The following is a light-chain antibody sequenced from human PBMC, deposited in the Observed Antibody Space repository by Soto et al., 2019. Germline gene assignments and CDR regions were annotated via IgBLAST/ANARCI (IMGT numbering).Light chain of an antibody. V-gene: IGLV1-44*01. CDR3: AAWNDSLNALV. J-gene: IGLJ1*01. CDR2: SNT. Sequence: SVLTQPPSASGTPGQRVTISCSGSSSNNGRNTVRWYQQAPGTAPKLCIYSNTQRPSGGPDRCSGSQSGTSASLATSGPQSEDEADYYCAAWNDSLNALVFGTGTKVTVL. CDR1: SSNNGRNT.